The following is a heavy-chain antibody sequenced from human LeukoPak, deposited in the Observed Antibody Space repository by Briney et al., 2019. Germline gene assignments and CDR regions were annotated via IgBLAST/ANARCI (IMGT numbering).Heavy chain of an antibody. Sequence: SGPTLVNPTQTLTLTCTFSGFSLSTNGMRVSWIRQPPGKALEWLARIDWDDDKFYSTSLKTRLTISRDTSKNQVVLTMTNMDPVDTATYYCARISTFLPCCAFDIWGQGTMVTVSS. V-gene: IGHV2-70*04. D-gene: IGHD3-16*01. CDR3: ARISTFLPCCAFDI. CDR1: GFSLSTNGMR. CDR2: IDWDDDK. J-gene: IGHJ3*02.